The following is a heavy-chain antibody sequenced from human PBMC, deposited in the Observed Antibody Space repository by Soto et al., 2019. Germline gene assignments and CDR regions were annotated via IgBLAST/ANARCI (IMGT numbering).Heavy chain of an antibody. CDR2: ISYDGSNK. J-gene: IGHJ6*02. CDR3: AKAQYYDILPAYGMDV. V-gene: IGHV3-30*18. Sequence: PGGSLRLSCAASGFTFSSYGMHWVRQAPGKGLEWVAVISYDGSNKYYADSVKGRFTISRDNSKNTLYLQMNSLRAEDTAVYYCAKAQYYDILPAYGMDVWGQGTTVTVSS. D-gene: IGHD3-9*01. CDR1: GFTFSSYG.